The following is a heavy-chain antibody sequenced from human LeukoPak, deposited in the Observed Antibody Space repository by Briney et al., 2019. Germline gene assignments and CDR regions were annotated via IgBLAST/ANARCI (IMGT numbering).Heavy chain of an antibody. CDR2: IYYSGST. V-gene: IGHV4-59*08. J-gene: IGHJ4*02. Sequence: PSETLSLTCTVSGGSISSYYWSWIRQPPGKGLEWIGYIYYSGSTNYNPSLKSRVTISVDTSKNQFSLKLSSVTAADTAVYYCARSGYSSSWYYYWGQGTLVTVSS. CDR3: ARSGYSSSWYYY. CDR1: GGSISSYY. D-gene: IGHD6-13*01.